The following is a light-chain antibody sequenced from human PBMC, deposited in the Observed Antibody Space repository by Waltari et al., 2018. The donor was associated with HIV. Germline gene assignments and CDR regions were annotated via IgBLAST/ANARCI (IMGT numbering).Light chain of an antibody. V-gene: IGLV3-1*01. CDR1: KSGDKY. J-gene: IGLJ2*01. Sequence: SYELTQPPSVSVSPGQTASITCSGDKSGDKYVCWYQPKPGQSPVLVIYQNSIRPSGIPERFSGSNSGNTATLTISGTQAMDEADYYCQAWDSSTVIFGGGTKLTVL. CDR3: QAWDSSTVI. CDR2: QNS.